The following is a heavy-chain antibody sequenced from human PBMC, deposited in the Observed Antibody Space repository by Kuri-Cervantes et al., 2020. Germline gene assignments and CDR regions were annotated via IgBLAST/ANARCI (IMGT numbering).Heavy chain of an antibody. CDR1: GFTFSSYG. CDR2: ISYDGRNK. D-gene: IGHD3-10*01. J-gene: IGHJ5*02. Sequence: GGSLRLSCAASGFTFSSYGMPWVRQAPGKGLEWVAFISYDGRNKEYAESVKGRFTISRDNSKNTLYVQMNSLRVEDTAAYYCARGPLPFGDQFGWFDPWGQGTLVTVSS. V-gene: IGHV3-30*03. CDR3: ARGPLPFGDQFGWFDP.